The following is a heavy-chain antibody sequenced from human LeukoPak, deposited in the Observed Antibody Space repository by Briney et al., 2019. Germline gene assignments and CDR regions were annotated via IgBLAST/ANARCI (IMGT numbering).Heavy chain of an antibody. Sequence: QTGGSLRPSCVASGFTFSIYGMAWVRQAPGRGLEWVSALSDSGDSTFYAERVRGRFTISRDNSKNTLYLQMNSLRAEDSTTYYCAKEMGGGKPFDYWGQGTLVTVSS. CDR2: LSDSGDST. J-gene: IGHJ4*02. CDR3: AKEMGGGKPFDY. D-gene: IGHD1-26*01. V-gene: IGHV3-23*01. CDR1: GFTFSIYG.